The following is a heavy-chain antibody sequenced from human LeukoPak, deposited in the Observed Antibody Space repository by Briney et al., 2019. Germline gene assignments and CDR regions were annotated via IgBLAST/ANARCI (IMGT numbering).Heavy chain of an antibody. Sequence: SGGSLRLSCAASGFTFSSYGMSWVRQAPGKGLEWVSAISGSGGSTYYADSVKGRFTISRDNSKNTLYLQMNSLRAEDTAVYYCARATIVGATNPHYWGQGTLVTVSS. J-gene: IGHJ4*02. CDR1: GFTFSSYG. V-gene: IGHV3-23*01. CDR3: ARATIVGATNPHY. D-gene: IGHD1-26*01. CDR2: ISGSGGST.